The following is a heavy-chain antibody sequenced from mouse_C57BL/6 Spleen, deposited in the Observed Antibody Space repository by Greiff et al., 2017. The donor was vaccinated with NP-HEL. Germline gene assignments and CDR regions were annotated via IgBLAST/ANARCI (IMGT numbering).Heavy chain of an antibody. Sequence: DVQLVESGGGLVQPGDSLSLSCAASGFTFTDYYMSWVRQPPGKALEWLGFIRNKANGYTTEYSASVKGRFTISRDNSQSILYLQMNALRAEDSATYYCARSNWDYFDYWGQGTTLTVSS. V-gene: IGHV7-3*01. CDR1: GFTFTDYY. CDR3: ARSNWDYFDY. CDR2: IRNKANGYTT. J-gene: IGHJ2*01. D-gene: IGHD4-1*02.